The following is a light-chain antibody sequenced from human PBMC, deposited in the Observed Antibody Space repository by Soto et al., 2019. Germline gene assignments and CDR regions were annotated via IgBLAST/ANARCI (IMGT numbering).Light chain of an antibody. CDR1: TGAVTSGHY. CDR2: DPS. V-gene: IGLV7-46*01. J-gene: IGLJ2*01. CDR3: LLSYSGAEV. Sequence: QTVATQEPSLPVSPGGTVTLASGSSTGAVTSGHYPYWFQQKPGQAPRTLIYDPSNKHSWTPARFAGSLLGGKAALTLSGAQPEDEAEYYCLLSYSGAEVFGGGTELTVL.